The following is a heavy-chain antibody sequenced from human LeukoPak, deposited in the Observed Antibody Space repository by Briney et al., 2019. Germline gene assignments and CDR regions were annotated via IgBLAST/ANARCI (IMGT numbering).Heavy chain of an antibody. D-gene: IGHD6-19*01. V-gene: IGHV3-21*01. CDR1: GFTFSSYS. CDR2: ISSSSSYI. Sequence: PGGSLRLSCAASGFTFSSYSMNWVRQAPGKGLEWVSSISSSSSYIYYADSVKGRFTISRDNAKNSLYLQMNSLRAEDTAVYYCARAGLRFREYSSGWYYFDYWGQGTLVTVSS. J-gene: IGHJ4*02. CDR3: ARAGLRFREYSSGWYYFDY.